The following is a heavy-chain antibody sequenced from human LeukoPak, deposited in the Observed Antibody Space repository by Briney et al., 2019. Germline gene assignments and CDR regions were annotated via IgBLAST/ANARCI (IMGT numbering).Heavy chain of an antibody. D-gene: IGHD6-6*01. Sequence: GWSLRLSCAASGFTFSSYAMSWVRQAPGKGLEWVSAISGSGGSTYYADSVKGRFTISRDNSKNTLYLQMSSLRAEDTAVYYCAKVPRTARPGPLDYWGQGTLVTVSS. J-gene: IGHJ4*02. CDR1: GFTFSSYA. CDR2: ISGSGGST. CDR3: AKVPRTARPGPLDY. V-gene: IGHV3-23*01.